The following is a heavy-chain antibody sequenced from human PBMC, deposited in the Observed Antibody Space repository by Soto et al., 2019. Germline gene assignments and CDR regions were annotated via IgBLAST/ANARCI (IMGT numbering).Heavy chain of an antibody. V-gene: IGHV4-38-2*01. D-gene: IGHD5-12*01. Sequence: PSETLSLTCAVSGYPISSGYYWGWIRQPPGKGLEWIGIIHPSGSTYYNPTLRSRITISVDTSKNQFSLKMPSVTAADTAVYYCARSSGYVPGGYWGQGLLVSVST. CDR1: GYPISSGYY. J-gene: IGHJ4*02. CDR3: ARSSGYVPGGY. CDR2: IHPSGST.